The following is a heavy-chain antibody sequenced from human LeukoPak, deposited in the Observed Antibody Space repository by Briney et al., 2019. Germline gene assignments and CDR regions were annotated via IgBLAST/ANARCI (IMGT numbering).Heavy chain of an antibody. Sequence: PGGSLRLSCEASGLTLSIHWMHWVRQAPGKGLVWVSHINIDGTATTYADSVKGRFTISRDNAKNMLYLQMNGLRAEDTAVYYCVRDSNLSFDYWGQGTLVTVSS. CDR2: INIDGTAT. D-gene: IGHD1-14*01. CDR3: VRDSNLSFDY. J-gene: IGHJ4*02. CDR1: GLTLSIHW. V-gene: IGHV3-74*01.